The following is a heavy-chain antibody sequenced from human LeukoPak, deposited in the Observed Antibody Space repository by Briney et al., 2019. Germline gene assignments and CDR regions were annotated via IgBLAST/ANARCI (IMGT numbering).Heavy chain of an antibody. J-gene: IGHJ4*02. CDR2: TFYRSKLFY. Sequence: WLGRTFYRSKLFYDYALSLKSRITINPDTSKNQFSLQLNSVTPEDTAVYYCARNVNWAFDYWGPGALVTVSS. D-gene: IGHD7-27*01. CDR3: ARNVNWAFDY. V-gene: IGHV6-1*01.